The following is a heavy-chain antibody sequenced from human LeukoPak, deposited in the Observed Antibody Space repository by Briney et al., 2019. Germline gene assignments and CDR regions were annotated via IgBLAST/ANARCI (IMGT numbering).Heavy chain of an antibody. CDR3: ARYCGGDCNYYYGLDV. CDR1: GFMFTSYA. J-gene: IGHJ6*02. CDR2: ISGSATGS. Sequence: GGSLRLSCEASGFMFTSYALAWVRQSPGKGLEWVSGISGSATGSYYADSVQGRFTISRDNSKNTLSLQMNSLKVEDTALYYCARYCGGDCNYYYGLDVWGQGTTVTVSS. D-gene: IGHD2-21*02. V-gene: IGHV3-23*01.